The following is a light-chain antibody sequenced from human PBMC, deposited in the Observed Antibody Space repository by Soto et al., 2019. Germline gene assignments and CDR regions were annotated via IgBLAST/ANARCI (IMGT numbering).Light chain of an antibody. CDR3: QQYNSWPPRT. J-gene: IGKJ2*01. V-gene: IGKV3-15*01. CDR2: GAS. CDR1: QSISNS. Sequence: EIVMTQSPASLSVSPGETATLSCRASQSISNSLAWYQQKPGQAPSLLIYGASTRATGIPARFSGSGSGTAFTLTTISLQSPDSALYYCQQYNSWPPRTFGQGTKLEIK.